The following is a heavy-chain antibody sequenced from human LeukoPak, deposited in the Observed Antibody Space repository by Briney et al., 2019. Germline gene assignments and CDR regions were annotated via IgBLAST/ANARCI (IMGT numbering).Heavy chain of an antibody. CDR1: GGSINSGTYY. J-gene: IGHJ4*02. V-gene: IGHV4-39*01. D-gene: IGHD1-14*01. CDR3: ASYHKSITMRKGQYFDY. Sequence: SETLSLTCTVSGGSINSGTYYWGWIRQPPGKGLEWIAIMYHDGRTYYNPSLESRVNISIATSTNQFSLKLSSVPAADTAVYYCASYHKSITMRKGQYFDYGGQGVLVTVSS. CDR2: MYHDGRT.